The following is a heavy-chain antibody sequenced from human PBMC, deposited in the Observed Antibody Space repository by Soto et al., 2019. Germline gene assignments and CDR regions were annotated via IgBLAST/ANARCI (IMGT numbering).Heavy chain of an antibody. CDR1: GFSFSTPGVG. CDR2: IYWDADR. CDR3: VSGSFPNWFDP. V-gene: IGHV2-5*02. Sequence: QITLKESGPTLVKPTQTLTLTCTFSGFSFSTPGVGVGWIRQPPGEALEWLALIYWDADRRYSPSLRNRLTITKDASKNQVVLTMTNMDPVDTATYYCVSGSFPNWFDPWGRGILVTVSS. J-gene: IGHJ5*02. D-gene: IGHD3-10*01.